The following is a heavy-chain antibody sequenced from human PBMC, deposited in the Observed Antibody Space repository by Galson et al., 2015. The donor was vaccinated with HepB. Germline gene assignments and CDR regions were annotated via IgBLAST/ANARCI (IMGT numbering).Heavy chain of an antibody. CDR1: GFTFSSYS. Sequence: SLRLSCAASGFTFSSYSMNWVRQAPGKGLEWVSYISSSSSTIYYADSVKGRFTISRDNAKNSLYLQMNSLRDEDTAVYYCARHLGSSSHPPFDYWGQGTLVTVSS. CDR2: ISSSSSTI. J-gene: IGHJ4*02. CDR3: ARHLGSSSHPPFDY. D-gene: IGHD6-6*01. V-gene: IGHV3-48*02.